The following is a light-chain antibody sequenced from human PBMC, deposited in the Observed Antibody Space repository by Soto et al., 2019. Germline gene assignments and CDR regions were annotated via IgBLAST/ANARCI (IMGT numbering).Light chain of an antibody. CDR2: GAS. CDR3: QQRSNWPSIT. Sequence: EIEMTQSPATLSLAPGERVTLSCRASESVSTNLAWYQQKAGQAPRLLIYGASTRATGIPARFSGSGSGTDFTLTISSLEPEDFAVYYCQQRSNWPSITFGQGTRLEN. CDR1: ESVSTN. J-gene: IGKJ5*01. V-gene: IGKV3-11*01.